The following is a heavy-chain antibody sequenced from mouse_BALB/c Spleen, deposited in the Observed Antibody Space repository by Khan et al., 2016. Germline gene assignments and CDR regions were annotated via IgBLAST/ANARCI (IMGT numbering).Heavy chain of an antibody. J-gene: IGHJ1*01. CDR3: AKGTWYFDV. V-gene: IGHV3-2*02. CDR2: ISYSGST. CDR1: GYSITSDYA. D-gene: IGHD3-3*01. Sequence: EVQLQESGPGLVKPSQSLSLTSTVTGYSITSDYAWNWIRQFPGNKLEWMGYISYSGSTSYNPSLKSRISITRDTSKNQFFLQLNSVTTEDTATYYCAKGTWYFDVWGAGTTVTVSS.